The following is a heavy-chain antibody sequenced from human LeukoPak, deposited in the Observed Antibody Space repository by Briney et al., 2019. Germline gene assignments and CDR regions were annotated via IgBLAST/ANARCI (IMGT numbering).Heavy chain of an antibody. J-gene: IGHJ5*02. CDR3: ARSAITYSSSENWFDP. CDR2: INHSGST. D-gene: IGHD6-6*01. Sequence: KASETLSLTCAVYGGSFSGYYWSWIRQPPGKGPEWIGEINHSGSTNYNPSLKSRVTILVDTSKNQFSLKLSSVTAADTAVYYCARSAITYSSSENWFDPWGQGTLVTVSS. V-gene: IGHV4-34*01. CDR1: GGSFSGYY.